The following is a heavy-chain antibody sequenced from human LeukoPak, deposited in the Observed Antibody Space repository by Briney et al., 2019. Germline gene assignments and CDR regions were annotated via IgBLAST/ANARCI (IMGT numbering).Heavy chain of an antibody. J-gene: IGHJ4*02. CDR1: GDSITSGTYY. V-gene: IGHV4-61*01. Sequence: PSETLSLTCNVSGDSITSGTYYWSWIRQPPGKGLEWIGYIYYSGSTNYNPSLKSRVTISVDTSKNQFSLKLSSVTAADTAVYYCATYYYDSSGYYLGPFDYWGQGTLVTVSS. D-gene: IGHD3-22*01. CDR3: ATYYYDSSGYYLGPFDY. CDR2: IYYSGST.